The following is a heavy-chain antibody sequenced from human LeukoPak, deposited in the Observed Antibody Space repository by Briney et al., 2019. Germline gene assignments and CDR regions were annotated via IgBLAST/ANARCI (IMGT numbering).Heavy chain of an antibody. D-gene: IGHD3-10*01. CDR2: IYTDGST. CDR1: GFTVSTRY. Sequence: PGGSLRLSCAASGFTVSTRYISWVRQAPGKGPEWVSFIYTDGSTFYADSVKGRFTISRDNSKNTVYLQMNSLRAEDTVVYYCAAYYYGSFPPTNFDYWGQGTLVTVSS. V-gene: IGHV3-66*01. J-gene: IGHJ4*02. CDR3: AAYYYGSFPPTNFDY.